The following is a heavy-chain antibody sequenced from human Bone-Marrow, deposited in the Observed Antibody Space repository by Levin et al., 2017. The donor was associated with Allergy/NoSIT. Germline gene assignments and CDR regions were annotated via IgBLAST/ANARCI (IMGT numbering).Heavy chain of an antibody. V-gene: IGHV2-5*05. Sequence: SGPTLVKPTQTLTLTCTFSGFSLSPTGVGVAWIRQPPGKALEWLALIYWDDDKRYGPSLKSRLTITKDTSKNQVVLTMTHMAPVDTATYYCAHTIASFGVVIPYGMDIWGPGATVTVSS. CDR1: GFSLSPTGVG. CDR2: IYWDDDK. J-gene: IGHJ6*02. CDR3: AHTIASFGVVIPYGMDI. D-gene: IGHD3-3*01.